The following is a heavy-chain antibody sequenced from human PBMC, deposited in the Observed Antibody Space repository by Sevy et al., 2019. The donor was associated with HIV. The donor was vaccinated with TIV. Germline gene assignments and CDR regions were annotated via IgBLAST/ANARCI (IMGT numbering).Heavy chain of an antibody. CDR2: IYSGGST. CDR1: GFTVSSNY. D-gene: IGHD4-4*01. CDR3: ARESNQNWFDP. J-gene: IGHJ5*02. Sequence: GGSLRLSCAASGFTVSSNYMSWVRQAPGKGLEWVSAIYSGGSTYYADSVKGRFTISRDNSKNTLYLQMNSLRAEDTAVYYCARESNQNWFDPWGQGTLVTVSS. V-gene: IGHV3-53*01.